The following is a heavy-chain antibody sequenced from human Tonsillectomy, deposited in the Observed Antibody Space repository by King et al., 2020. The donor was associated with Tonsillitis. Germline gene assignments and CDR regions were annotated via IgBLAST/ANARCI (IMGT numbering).Heavy chain of an antibody. CDR2: ISYDGSNK. V-gene: IGHV3-33*05. CDR1: GFTFTSYG. CDR3: ARDTRLDY. J-gene: IGHJ4*02. Sequence: VQLVESGGGVVQPGRSLSLSCAASGFTFTSYGMHWVRQAPGKGLEWVAVISYDGSNKYYADSVKGRFTISRDNSKNTLYLQTNSLKAEDTAVYYCARDTRLDYWGQGTLVTVSS.